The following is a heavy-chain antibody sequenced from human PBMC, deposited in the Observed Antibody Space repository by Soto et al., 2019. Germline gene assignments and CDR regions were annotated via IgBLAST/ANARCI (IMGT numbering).Heavy chain of an antibody. CDR2: INSDGTTS. Sequence: PGGSLRLSCAVSGFTFSSHWMHWVRQAPGKGLVWASRINSDGTTSNYADSVKGRFTISRDNAKNTLFLQMNSLRAEDTAVYYCARSGGSGSFGQYYLDSWGQGTLVTVSS. V-gene: IGHV3-74*01. D-gene: IGHD3-10*01. J-gene: IGHJ4*02. CDR1: GFTFSSHW. CDR3: ARSGGSGSFGQYYLDS.